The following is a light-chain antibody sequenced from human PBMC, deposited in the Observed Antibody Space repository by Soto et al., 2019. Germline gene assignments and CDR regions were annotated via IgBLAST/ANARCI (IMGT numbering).Light chain of an antibody. CDR2: RTS. CDR3: QQTYSHPPT. V-gene: IGKV1-39*01. CDR1: QSVRTY. Sequence: QMTQSPSSLSASVGDRVTITCRASQSVRTYLNWYQQKPGKAPNLLIYRTSTLHSGVPSRFSGDGFGTDFTLTISSLQPEDFETYYCQQTYSHPPTFGQGTKVDIK. J-gene: IGKJ1*01.